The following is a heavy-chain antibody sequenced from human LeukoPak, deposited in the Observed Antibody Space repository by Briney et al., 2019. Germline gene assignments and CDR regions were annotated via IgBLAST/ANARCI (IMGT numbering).Heavy chain of an antibody. Sequence: PGGSLRLSCAASGFTFSTYTMYWVRHPPGKRLEWVSIIGNNGGGIHYADSVKGRFTISRDNFKNALYLQMNSLRDEDTAVYYCAKDQRWESPHYLDSWGQGTLVTVSS. CDR2: IGNNGGGI. CDR1: GFTFSTYT. J-gene: IGHJ4*02. V-gene: IGHV3-23*01. D-gene: IGHD1-26*01. CDR3: AKDQRWESPHYLDS.